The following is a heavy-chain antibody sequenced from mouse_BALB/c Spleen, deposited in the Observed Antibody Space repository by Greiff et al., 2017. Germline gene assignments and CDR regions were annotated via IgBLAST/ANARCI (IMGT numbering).Heavy chain of an antibody. Sequence: QVQLQQSGPQLVRPGASVKISCKASGYSFTSYWMHWVKQRPGQGLEWIGMIDPSDSETRLNQKFKDKATLTVDKSSSTAYMQLSSPTSEDSAVYYCARSGSSYWYFDVWGAGTTVTVSS. V-gene: IGHV1S127*01. CDR3: ARSGSSYWYFDV. J-gene: IGHJ1*01. CDR2: IDPSDSET. D-gene: IGHD1-1*01. CDR1: GYSFTSYW.